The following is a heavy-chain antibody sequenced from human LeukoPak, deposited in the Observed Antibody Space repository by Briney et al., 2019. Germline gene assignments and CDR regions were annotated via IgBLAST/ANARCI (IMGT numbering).Heavy chain of an antibody. CDR2: IYYSGST. Sequence: PSETLSLTCTVSGGSISSYYWSWIRQPPGKGLEWIGYIYYSGSTNYNPSLKSRVTISVDTSKNQFPLKLSSVTAADTAVYYCARARGGLGYWGQGTLVTVSS. J-gene: IGHJ4*02. CDR3: ARARGGLGY. CDR1: GGSISSYY. V-gene: IGHV4-59*01. D-gene: IGHD5-12*01.